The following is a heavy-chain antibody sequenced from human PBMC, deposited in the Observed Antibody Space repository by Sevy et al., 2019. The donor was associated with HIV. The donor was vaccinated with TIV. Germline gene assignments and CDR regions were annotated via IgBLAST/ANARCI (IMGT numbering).Heavy chain of an antibody. CDR3: TRDFYDNRPRGFDP. CDR2: ISHSGST. Sequence: SETLSLTCTVSGDSISSSFWSWIRQPPGKGLEWIGYISHSGSTNYSPSLKSRVTISVDTSKNQFSLKVNSETAADTAVYYCTRDFYDNRPRGFDPWGQGILVTVSS. CDR1: GDSISSSF. D-gene: IGHD3-22*01. V-gene: IGHV4-59*01. J-gene: IGHJ5*02.